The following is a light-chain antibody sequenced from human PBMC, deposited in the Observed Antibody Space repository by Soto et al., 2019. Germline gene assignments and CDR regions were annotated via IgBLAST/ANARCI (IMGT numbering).Light chain of an antibody. CDR2: GAS. CDR1: QSVSSSY. V-gene: IGKV3-20*01. CDR3: QQYGSSPLT. J-gene: IGKJ4*01. Sequence: EIVLTQSPGTLSLSPGERATLSCRASQSVSSSYLAWYQQKPGQAPRFLIYGASSRATGIPDRFSGSWSGTDCTLTISRLEPEDVAVYYCQQYGSSPLTLGGGTKVDIK.